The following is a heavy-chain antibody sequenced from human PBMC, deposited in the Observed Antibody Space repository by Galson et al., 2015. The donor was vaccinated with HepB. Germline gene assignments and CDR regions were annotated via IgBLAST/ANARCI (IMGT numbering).Heavy chain of an antibody. J-gene: IGHJ4*02. CDR3: ARAYHSGSGSPTPAAN. CDR2: IDQDGGKR. V-gene: IGHV3-7*03. CDR1: EFTFSTYW. Sequence: SLRLSCAASEFTFSTYWMHWVRQLPGTGLEWLASIDQDGGKRYYLDSVKGRFTISRDNAKNSLYLQMSGLRVEDTAIYYCARAYHSGSGSPTPAANWGQGALVTVSS. D-gene: IGHD3-10*01.